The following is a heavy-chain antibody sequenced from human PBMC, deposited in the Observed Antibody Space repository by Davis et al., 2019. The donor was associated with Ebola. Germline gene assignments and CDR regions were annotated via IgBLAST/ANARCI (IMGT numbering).Heavy chain of an antibody. V-gene: IGHV3-48*02. CDR1: GFTFSSYS. D-gene: IGHD3-22*01. CDR3: ARGQGDITMIVVVAPYNWFDP. CDR2: ISSSSSTI. Sequence: PGGSLRLSCAASGFTFSSYSMNWVRQAPGKGLEWVSYISSSSSTIYYADSVKGRFTISRDNAKNSLYLQMNSLRDEDTAVYYCARGQGDITMIVVVAPYNWFDPWGQGTLVTVSS. J-gene: IGHJ5*02.